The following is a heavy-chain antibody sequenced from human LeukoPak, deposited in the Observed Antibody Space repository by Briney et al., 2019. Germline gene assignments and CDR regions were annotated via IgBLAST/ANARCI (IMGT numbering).Heavy chain of an antibody. CDR3: ARAGYCSGGSCYSTGARDY. CDR1: GYTFTSYA. D-gene: IGHD2-15*01. CDR2: INTNTGNP. Sequence: GASVKVSCKASGYTFTSYAMNWVRQAPGQGLEWMGWINTNTGNPTYAQGFTGRFVFSLDTSVSTAYLQISSLKAEDTAVYYCARAGYCSGGSCYSTGARDYWGQGTLVTVSS. V-gene: IGHV7-4-1*02. J-gene: IGHJ4*02.